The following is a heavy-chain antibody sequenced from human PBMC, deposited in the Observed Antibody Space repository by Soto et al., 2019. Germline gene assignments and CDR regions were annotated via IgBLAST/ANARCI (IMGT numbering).Heavy chain of an antibody. D-gene: IGHD3-10*01. CDR3: AKDRGRGSGSYYHY. CDR2: ISHDTSKK. CDR1: GFIFGSYG. Sequence: VQLVESGGGVVQPGRSLRLSCAASGFIFGSYGMHWVRQAPGKGLEWVALISHDTSKKDYVDSVQGRFTIVRDNSKNTLYLQMNNLRAEDTAVYYCAKDRGRGSGSYYHYWGQGTLVTVSS. V-gene: IGHV3-30*18. J-gene: IGHJ4*02.